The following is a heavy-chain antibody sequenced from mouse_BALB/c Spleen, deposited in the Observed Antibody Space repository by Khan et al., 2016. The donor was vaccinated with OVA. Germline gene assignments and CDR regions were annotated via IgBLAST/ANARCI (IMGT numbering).Heavy chain of an antibody. CDR2: INPSNGYT. J-gene: IGHJ3*01. CDR3: VRDGAYHRNDGWITY. Sequence: QVQLKESGAELARPGASVKMSCQASGYTFTSYTIHWIKLRPGQGLEWIGYINPSNGYTNYNQKFKDKATLTADKSSTTAYMELSSLTSDDSALYNCVRDGAYHRNDGWITYWGQGTLVTVSA. V-gene: IGHV1-4*01. CDR1: GYTFTSYT. D-gene: IGHD2-14*01.